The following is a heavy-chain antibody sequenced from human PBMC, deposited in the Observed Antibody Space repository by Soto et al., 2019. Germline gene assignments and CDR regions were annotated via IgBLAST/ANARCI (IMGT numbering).Heavy chain of an antibody. CDR1: GGSISSSIYY. V-gene: IGHV4-39*01. CDR3: ARISPRHGYHLGL. Sequence: XETLSLTCAVAGGSISSSIYYWGWIRQPPGKGLEWIGSIYYSGSTYYNPSLKSRVTISGYASKNQFPLKLSSVTAADTAVYYCARISPRHGYHLGLWGQGTLVTV. CDR2: IYYSGST. D-gene: IGHD5-12*01. J-gene: IGHJ4*02.